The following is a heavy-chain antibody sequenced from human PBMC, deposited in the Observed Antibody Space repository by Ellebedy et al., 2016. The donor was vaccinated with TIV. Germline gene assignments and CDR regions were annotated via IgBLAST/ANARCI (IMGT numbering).Heavy chain of an antibody. V-gene: IGHV3-23*01. J-gene: IGHJ4*02. CDR2: ISTSGGST. CDR3: VRGAGSYHFDY. CDR1: GSTFTNYA. D-gene: IGHD1-26*01. Sequence: GESLKISCAASGSTFTNYAMSWVRQAPGKGLEWVSAISTSGGSTYYADSVKGRFTVSRDNPKNTLYLQMNSLRAEDTGVYYCVRGAGSYHFDYWGQGTLVTV.